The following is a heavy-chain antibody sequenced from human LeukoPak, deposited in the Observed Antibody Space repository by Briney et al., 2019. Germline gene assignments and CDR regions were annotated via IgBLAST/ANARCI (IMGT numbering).Heavy chain of an antibody. CDR3: ARERGIAAALYYFDY. D-gene: IGHD6-13*01. J-gene: IGHJ4*02. CDR1: GGSISSGSYY. V-gene: IGHV4-61*02. CDR2: IYTSGST. Sequence: SETLSLTCTVFGGSISSGSYYWSWIRQPAGKGLEWIGRIYTSGSTNYNPSLKSRVTISVDTSKNQFSLKLSSVTAADTAVYYCARERGIAAALYYFDYWGQGTLVTVSS.